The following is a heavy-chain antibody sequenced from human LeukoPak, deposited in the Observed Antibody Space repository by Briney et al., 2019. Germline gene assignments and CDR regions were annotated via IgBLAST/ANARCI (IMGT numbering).Heavy chain of an antibody. CDR2: IKKDGSEK. CDR1: GFTFSSYW. Sequence: PGGSLRLSCAASGFTFSSYWMSWVRQPPGKGLEWVATIKKDGSEKDYVDSVKGRFTISRDNAENSLSLQMNSLRGDDTAIYYCVGGSGWLFDYWGQGTLVTVSS. CDR3: VGGSGWLFDY. J-gene: IGHJ4*02. V-gene: IGHV3-7*01. D-gene: IGHD6-19*01.